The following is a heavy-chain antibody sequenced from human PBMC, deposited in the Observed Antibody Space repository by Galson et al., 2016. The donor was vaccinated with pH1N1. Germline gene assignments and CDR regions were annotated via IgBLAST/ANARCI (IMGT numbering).Heavy chain of an antibody. V-gene: IGHV3-74*01. J-gene: IGHJ2*01. CDR2: SDNXGTNL. D-gene: IGHD2-21*02. CDR1: XFSFSSYW. Sequence: SLRLSXAASXFSFSSYWMHXVRQVPGKGLVWVSXSDNXGTNLXYADSVKGRVTISRDNSKNTLYLQMNNLSADDTAVYFCARMVATAIGLGGEQIWYFDLWGRGIPVTVSS. CDR3: ARMVATAIGLGGEQIWYFDL.